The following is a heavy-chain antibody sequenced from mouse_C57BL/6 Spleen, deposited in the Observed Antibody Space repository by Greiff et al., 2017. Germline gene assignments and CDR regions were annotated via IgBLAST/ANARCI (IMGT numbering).Heavy chain of an antibody. J-gene: IGHJ2*01. CDR3: AREGGNYAFDY. Sequence: VKLMESGAELVKPGASVKISCKASGYAFRSYWMNWVKQRPGKGLEWIGQIYPGDGDTNYNGKFKGKATLTADKSSSTAYMQLSSLTSEDSAVYFCAREGGNYAFDYWGQGTTLTVSS. CDR1: GYAFRSYW. D-gene: IGHD2-1*01. V-gene: IGHV1-80*01. CDR2: IYPGDGDT.